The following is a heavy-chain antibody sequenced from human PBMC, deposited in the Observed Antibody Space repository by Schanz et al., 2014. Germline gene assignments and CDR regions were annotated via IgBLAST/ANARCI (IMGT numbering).Heavy chain of an antibody. CDR3: ARDLPYCDGGKCYADGFDI. CDR2: INTANGNA. J-gene: IGHJ3*02. V-gene: IGHV1-3*04. CDR1: GYTFSSHG. D-gene: IGHD2-21*01. Sequence: QVQVVQSGAELKKPGASVKVSCKASGYTFSSHGIHWLRQAPGQSLEWMGWINTANGNAKYSANFQHRVTITRDTSATTAYMELTNLRAEDTAVYYCARDLPYCDGGKCYADGFDIWGQGTLVTISS.